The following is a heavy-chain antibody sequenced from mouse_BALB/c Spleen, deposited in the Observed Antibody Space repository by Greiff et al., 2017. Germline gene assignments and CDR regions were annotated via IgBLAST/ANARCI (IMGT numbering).Heavy chain of an antibody. CDR1: GYSFTSYW. J-gene: IGHJ3*01. CDR2: IYPGNSDT. V-gene: IGHV1-5*01. D-gene: IGHD2-1*01. Sequence: VQLQQSGTVLARPGASVKMSCKASGYSFTSYWMHWVKQRPGQGLEWIGAIYPGNSDTSYNQKFKGKAKLTAVTSASTAYMELSSLTNEDSAVYYCTRSGKSGNYGRGGWFAYWGQGTLVTVAA. CDR3: TRSGKSGNYGRGGWFAY.